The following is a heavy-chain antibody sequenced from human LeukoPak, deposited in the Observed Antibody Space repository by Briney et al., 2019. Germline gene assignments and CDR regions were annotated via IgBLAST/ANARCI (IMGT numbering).Heavy chain of an antibody. CDR3: ARDLVVSCSSTSCSVAPSDF. CDR2: IIPILGIA. CDR1: GGTFSSYA. Sequence: SVKVSCKPSGGTFSSYAITWVRQSPGHGLEWMGRIIPILGIATYAQNFQGRVTIAADKSTSTAYMELSSLRSEDTAVYYCARDLVVSCSSTSCSVAPSDFWGQGTLVTVSS. V-gene: IGHV1-69*04. J-gene: IGHJ4*02. D-gene: IGHD2-2*01.